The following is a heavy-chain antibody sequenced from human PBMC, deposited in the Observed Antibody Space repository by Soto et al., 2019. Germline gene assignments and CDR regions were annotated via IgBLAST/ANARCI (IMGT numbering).Heavy chain of an antibody. CDR2: INHSGST. V-gene: IGHV4-34*01. CDR1: GGSFSGYY. CDR3: ARGGYYEYFRF. Sequence: QVQLQQWGAGLLKPSETLSLTCAVYGGSFSGYYWSWIRQPPGKGLEWIGEINHSGSTNYNPSLKSRVTISVDTSKNQFSLKLSSVTAADTAVYYCARGGYYEYFRFWGQGTLVTVSS. J-gene: IGHJ1*01. D-gene: IGHD3-22*01.